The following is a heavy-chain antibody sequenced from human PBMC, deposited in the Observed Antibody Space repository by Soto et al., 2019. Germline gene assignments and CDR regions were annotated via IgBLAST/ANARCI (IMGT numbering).Heavy chain of an antibody. Sequence: KASETLSLTCTVSGGSISSYYWSWIRQPPGKGLEWIGYIYYSGSTNYNPSLKSRVTISVDTSKNQFSLKPSSVTAADTAVYYCAREPYGDYIDYWGQGTLVTVSS. CDR2: IYYSGST. V-gene: IGHV4-59*01. CDR3: AREPYGDYIDY. J-gene: IGHJ4*02. D-gene: IGHD4-17*01. CDR1: GGSISSYY.